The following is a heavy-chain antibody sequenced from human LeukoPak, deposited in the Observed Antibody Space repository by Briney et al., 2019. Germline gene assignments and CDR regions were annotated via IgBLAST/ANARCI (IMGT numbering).Heavy chain of an antibody. CDR3: ARDLVVLVVAAAFDY. Sequence: GASVKVSCKASGYTFTTSGVGWVRQAPGQGLEWMGWISAYNGNTNYAQKLQGRVTMTTDTSTSTAYMELRSLRSDDTAVYYCARDLVVLVVAAAFDYWGQGTLVTVSS. V-gene: IGHV1-18*01. J-gene: IGHJ4*02. CDR2: ISAYNGNT. D-gene: IGHD2-15*01. CDR1: GYTFTTSG.